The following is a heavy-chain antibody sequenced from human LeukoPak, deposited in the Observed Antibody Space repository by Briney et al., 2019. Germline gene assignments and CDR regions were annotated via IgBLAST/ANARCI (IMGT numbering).Heavy chain of an antibody. V-gene: IGHV4-30-2*01. CDR3: ARGVISGSGCFDY. Sequence: SQTLSLTCAVSGGSISSGDYSWSWIRQPPGKGLEWIGYIFHSGTTYYNPSLKSRVTISVARSKKQFSLNLSSVTAADTAVYYCARGVISGSGCFDYWGQGTLVTVSS. CDR1: GGSISSGDYS. CDR2: IFHSGTT. D-gene: IGHD3-10*01. J-gene: IGHJ4*02.